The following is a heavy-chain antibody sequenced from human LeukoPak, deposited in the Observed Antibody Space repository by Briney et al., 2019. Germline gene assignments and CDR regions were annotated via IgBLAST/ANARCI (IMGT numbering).Heavy chain of an antibody. CDR3: ARGHRRIAAAGTEGDY. D-gene: IGHD6-13*01. CDR2: MNPNSGNT. V-gene: IGHV1-8*01. Sequence: ASVTVSCKASVYTFTNYDINEVRQAAGQGLEWMGWMNPNSGNTGYAQKFQGRVTMTRNTSISTAYMELSSLRSEDTAVYYCARGHRRIAAAGTEGDYWGQGTLVTVSS. CDR1: VYTFTNYD. J-gene: IGHJ4*02.